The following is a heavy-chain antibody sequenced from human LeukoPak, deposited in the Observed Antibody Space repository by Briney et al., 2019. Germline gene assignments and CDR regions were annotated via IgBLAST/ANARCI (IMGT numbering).Heavy chain of an antibody. Sequence: ASVKVSCKASGYTFSGYYMHWVRQAPGQGLESMGWINSNSGARNYAPKFQGRVTFSRDNSISTAYMELSSLRSDDKAIYYCARGRGGATTGFDHWGQGTLVTVSS. CDR3: ARGRGGATTGFDH. CDR1: GYTFSGYY. V-gene: IGHV1-2*02. D-gene: IGHD1-26*01. J-gene: IGHJ4*02. CDR2: INSNSGAR.